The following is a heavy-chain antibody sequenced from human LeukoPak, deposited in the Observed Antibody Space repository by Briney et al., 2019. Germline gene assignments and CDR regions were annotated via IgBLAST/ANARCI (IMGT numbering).Heavy chain of an antibody. CDR1: GFTFDDYA. V-gene: IGHV3-9*01. CDR2: ISWNSGSI. CDR3: AKASIVVVPAAMDV. D-gene: IGHD2-2*01. J-gene: IGHJ6*04. Sequence: PGGSLRLSCAASGFTFDDYAMHWLRHAPGKGLEGVSGISWNSGSIGYADSVKGRFTISRDNAKNSLYLQMNSLRAEDTALYYCAKASIVVVPAAMDVWGKGTTVTVSS.